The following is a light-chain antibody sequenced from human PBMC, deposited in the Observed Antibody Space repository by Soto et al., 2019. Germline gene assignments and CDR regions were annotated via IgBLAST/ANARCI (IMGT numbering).Light chain of an antibody. CDR1: NSNIGNGL. CDR3: GTWDTSLSAGV. Sequence: QSVLTQPPSVSAAPGQKVTISCSGSNSNIGNGLLSWYQQLPGTAPKLLIYDNNKRPSGIPDRFSGSKSGTSATLAITGLQTGDEADYYCGTWDTSLSAGVFGGGTKVTVL. CDR2: DNN. J-gene: IGLJ2*01. V-gene: IGLV1-51*01.